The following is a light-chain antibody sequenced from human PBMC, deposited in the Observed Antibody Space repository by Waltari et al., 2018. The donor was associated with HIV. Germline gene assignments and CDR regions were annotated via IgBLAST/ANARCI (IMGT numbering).Light chain of an antibody. J-gene: IGKJ4*01. V-gene: IGKV4-1*01. CDR3: QQYYATPLT. CDR2: CAS. Sequence: DIVMTQSPDSLAASLGERAPTNCTSSHSVLYSSNSENYLALYQQKPGHPPHLLISCASAREPGVPDRFSGSGSETDFSLTISSLQAEDVAVYYCQQYYATPLTFGGGTKVEIK. CDR1: HSVLYSSNSENY.